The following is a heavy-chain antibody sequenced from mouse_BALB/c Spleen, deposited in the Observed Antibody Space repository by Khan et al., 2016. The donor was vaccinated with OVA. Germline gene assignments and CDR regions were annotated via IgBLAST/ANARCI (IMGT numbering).Heavy chain of an antibody. CDR2: IIYTGYT. D-gene: IGHD2-14*01. V-gene: IGHV3-8*02. CDR1: GDSITTGY. CDR3: ARSTYRYAFVY. Sequence: EVQLQESGPSLVQPSQTLSLTCSVTGDSITTGYWNWIRKFPGHKLEYMGYIIYTGYTYYNPSLKSRISITRHTSNNQYYLQLNSVTDDDTATYXCARSTYRYAFVYWGQGTLVTVSA. J-gene: IGHJ3*01.